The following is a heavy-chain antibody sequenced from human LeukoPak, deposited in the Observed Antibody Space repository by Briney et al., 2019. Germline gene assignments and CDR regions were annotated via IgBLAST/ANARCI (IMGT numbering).Heavy chain of an antibody. J-gene: IGHJ4*02. Sequence: SVKVSCKASGGTFSSYAISWVRQAPGQGLEWMGGIIPIFGTANYAQKFQGRVTITADKSTSTAYMELRSLGSDETAVYYCARVDLLTGYYFFDYWGQGTLVTVSS. D-gene: IGHD3-9*01. V-gene: IGHV1-69*06. CDR1: GGTFSSYA. CDR2: IIPIFGTA. CDR3: ARVDLLTGYYFFDY.